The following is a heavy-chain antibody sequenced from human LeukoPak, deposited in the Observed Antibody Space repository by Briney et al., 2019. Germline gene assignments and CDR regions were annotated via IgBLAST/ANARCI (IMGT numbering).Heavy chain of an antibody. CDR1: GFTFSTYA. V-gene: IGHV3-23*01. D-gene: IGHD3-3*01. CDR2: ISGSGVST. J-gene: IGHJ4*02. CDR3: AKDLWKADY. Sequence: GGSLRLSCAASGFTFSTYAMGWVRQAPGKGLEWVSTISGSGVSTYYADSVKGRFTVSRDNSKNTLYLQMNSLRADDTAAYYCAKDLWKADYWGQGTLVTVSS.